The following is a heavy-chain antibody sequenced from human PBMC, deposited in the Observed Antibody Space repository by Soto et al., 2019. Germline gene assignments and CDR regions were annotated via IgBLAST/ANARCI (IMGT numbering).Heavy chain of an antibody. D-gene: IGHD2-2*01. CDR3: ARQYCSGTSCYWYFDF. CDR2: ISPYNGTT. CDR1: GYTFTTYG. J-gene: IGHJ4*02. V-gene: IGHV1-18*04. Sequence: QVQLVQSGGEVRKPGASVKVSCKASGYTFTTYGISWVRQAPGQGLEWMGWISPYNGTTKYAETFQGRVAMSTDRSAGTVYLGLGSLRSDDTATYYCARQYCSGTSCYWYFDFWGQGTLVTVSS.